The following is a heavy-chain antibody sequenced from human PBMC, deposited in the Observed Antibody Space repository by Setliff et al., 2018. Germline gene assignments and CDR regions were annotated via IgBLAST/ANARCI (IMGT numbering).Heavy chain of an antibody. Sequence: ASVKVSCKVSGYTFTSNHVHWGRQAPGQGLEWMGTINPSGGSTIYAPDFQGRVTMTWDTPTNIAYMELSGLRYADSAIYYCIMNMVRPVTGLDCWGPGTLVTVSS. J-gene: IGHJ4*02. V-gene: IGHV1-46*01. CDR3: IMNMVRPVTGLDC. CDR2: INPSGGST. CDR1: GYTFTSNH. D-gene: IGHD2-8*01.